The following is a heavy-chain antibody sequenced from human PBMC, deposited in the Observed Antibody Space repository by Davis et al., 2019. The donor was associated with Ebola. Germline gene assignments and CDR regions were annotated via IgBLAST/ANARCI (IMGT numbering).Heavy chain of an antibody. Sequence: SETLSLTCTVSGGSISTTSYYWGWIRQPPGKGLEWIGNIYYSGSTYYNPSLKSRVTISVDTSKNQFSLKLSSVTAADTAVYYCARHGGGYCSGGSCYGLSWFDPWGQGTLVTVSS. J-gene: IGHJ5*02. CDR2: IYYSGST. V-gene: IGHV4-39*01. D-gene: IGHD2-15*01. CDR1: GGSISTTSYY. CDR3: ARHGGGYCSGGSCYGLSWFDP.